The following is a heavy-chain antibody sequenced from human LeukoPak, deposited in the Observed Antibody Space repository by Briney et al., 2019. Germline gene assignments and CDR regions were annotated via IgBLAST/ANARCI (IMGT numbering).Heavy chain of an antibody. Sequence: PGGSLRLSCAAPGFTFSSYAMSWVRQAPGKGLEWVSAISGSGGSTYYADSVKGRFTISRDNSKNTLYLQMNSLRAEDTAVYYCALRYSSGWYQALTGAFDIWGQGTMVTVSS. CDR1: GFTFSSYA. J-gene: IGHJ3*02. D-gene: IGHD6-19*01. CDR3: ALRYSSGWYQALTGAFDI. CDR2: ISGSGGST. V-gene: IGHV3-23*01.